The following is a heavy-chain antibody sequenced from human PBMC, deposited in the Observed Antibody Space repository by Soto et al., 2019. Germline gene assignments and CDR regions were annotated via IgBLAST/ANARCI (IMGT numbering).Heavy chain of an antibody. V-gene: IGHV1-69*02. J-gene: IGHJ6*02. CDR3: ALGAYYYGSGSYQTPSAF. Sequence: QVQLVQSGAEVKQHGSSVKVSCKASGGTFSSYTISWVRQAPGQGLEWMGRIIPILGIANYAQKFQGRVTITADKSTSTAYMELSSLRSEDTAVYYCALGAYYYGSGSYQTPSAFWGQGTTVTVSS. CDR2: IIPILGIA. CDR1: GGTFSSYT. D-gene: IGHD3-10*01.